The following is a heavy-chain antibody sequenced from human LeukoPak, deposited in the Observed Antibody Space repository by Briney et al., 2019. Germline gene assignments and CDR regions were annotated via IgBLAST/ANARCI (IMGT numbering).Heavy chain of an antibody. V-gene: IGHV1-2*02. D-gene: IGHD5-24*01. CDR2: INPNSGGT. J-gene: IGHJ6*03. CDR1: GYTFTGYY. Sequence: ASVKVSCKASGYTFTGYYMHWVRQAPGQGLEWMGWINPNSGGTNYAQKFQGRVTMTRDTSISTAYMELSRLRSDDTAVYYCARFQDDYNDYYYYMDVWGKGTTVTVSS. CDR3: ARFQDDYNDYYYYMDV.